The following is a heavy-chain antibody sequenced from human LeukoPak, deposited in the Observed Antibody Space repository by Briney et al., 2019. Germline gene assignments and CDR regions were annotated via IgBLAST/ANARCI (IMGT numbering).Heavy chain of an antibody. J-gene: IGHJ3*02. CDR2: INHSGST. D-gene: IGHD1-26*01. Sequence: PSETLSLTCAVYGGSFSGYYWSWIRQPPGKGLEWIGEINHSGSTNYNPSLKSRVTISVDTSKNQFSLKLSSVTAADTAVYYCAREGANDALDIWGQGTMVTVSS. V-gene: IGHV4-34*01. CDR3: AREGANDALDI. CDR1: GGSFSGYY.